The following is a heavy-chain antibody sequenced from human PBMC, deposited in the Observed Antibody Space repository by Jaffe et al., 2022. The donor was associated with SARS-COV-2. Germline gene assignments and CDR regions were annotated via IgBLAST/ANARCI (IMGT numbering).Heavy chain of an antibody. CDR3: AREGITMVRGPMGDAFDI. D-gene: IGHD3-10*01. J-gene: IGHJ3*02. Sequence: QVQLVESGGGVVQPGRSLRLSCAASGFTFSSYAMHWVRQAPGKGLEWVAVISYDGSNKYYADSVKGRFTISRDNSKNTLYLQMNSLRAEDTAVYYCAREGITMVRGPMGDAFDIWGQGTMVTVSS. V-gene: IGHV3-30*04. CDR2: ISYDGSNK. CDR1: GFTFSSYA.